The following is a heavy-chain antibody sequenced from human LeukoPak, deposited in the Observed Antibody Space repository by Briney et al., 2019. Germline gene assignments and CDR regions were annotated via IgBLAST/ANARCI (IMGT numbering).Heavy chain of an antibody. CDR2: IYTSGST. J-gene: IGHJ6*03. D-gene: IGHD6-6*01. V-gene: IGHV4-4*07. CDR1: GGSISSYY. Sequence: SETLSLTCTVSGGSISSYYWSWIRQPAGKGLEWIGRIYTSGSTNYNPSLKSRITMSVDTSKNQFSLKLSSVTAADTVVYYCARDYSSSWLNYYYYYMDVWGKGTTVTVSS. CDR3: ARDYSSSWLNYYYYYMDV.